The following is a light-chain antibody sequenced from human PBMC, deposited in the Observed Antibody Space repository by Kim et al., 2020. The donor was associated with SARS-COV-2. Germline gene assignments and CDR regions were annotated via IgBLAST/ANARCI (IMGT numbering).Light chain of an antibody. V-gene: IGKV1-39*01. Sequence: ASVEDTVTITCRASQYIRKSLNWFQQKPGKAPQLLIYAASTLQSGVPSRFSGSGSGTDFTLTIRSLQPEDFATYYCLQSYDVPRTFGGGTKVDIK. CDR2: AAS. CDR3: LQSYDVPRT. CDR1: QYIRKS. J-gene: IGKJ4*01.